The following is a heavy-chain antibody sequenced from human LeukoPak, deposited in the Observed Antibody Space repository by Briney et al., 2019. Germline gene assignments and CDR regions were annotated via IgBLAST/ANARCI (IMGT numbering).Heavy chain of an antibody. V-gene: IGHV3-49*04. Sequence: LGGSLRLSCTASGFTFGDYAMSWVRQAPGKGLEWVGFIRSIAYGGTTEYAASVKGRFTISRDDSKSIAYLQMNSLKTEDTAVYYCTREGGSGWYGDAFDIWGQGTMVTVSS. J-gene: IGHJ3*02. CDR3: TREGGSGWYGDAFDI. CDR2: IRSIAYGGTT. D-gene: IGHD6-19*01. CDR1: GFTFGDYA.